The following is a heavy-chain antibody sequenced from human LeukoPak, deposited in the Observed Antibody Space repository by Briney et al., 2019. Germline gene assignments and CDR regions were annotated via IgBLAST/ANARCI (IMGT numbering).Heavy chain of an antibody. CDR2: INHSGST. CDR1: GGSFSGYY. V-gene: IGHV4-34*01. Sequence: PSETLSLTCAVYGGSFSGYYWSWIRQPPGKGLEWIGEINHSGSTNYNPSLKSRVTISVDTSKNLFSLKLSSVTAADTAVYYCAGRVGYCSGGSCYRDYWGQGTLVTVSS. J-gene: IGHJ4*02. CDR3: AGRVGYCSGGSCYRDY. D-gene: IGHD2-15*01.